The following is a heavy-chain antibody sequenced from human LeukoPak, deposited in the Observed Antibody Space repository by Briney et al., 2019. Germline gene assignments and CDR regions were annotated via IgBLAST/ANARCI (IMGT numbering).Heavy chain of an antibody. CDR2: IYHSGST. CDR3: ARTELARGENY. V-gene: IGHV4-38-2*02. Sequence: SETLSLTCTVSGYSIGSGYYWGWIRQPPGKGLEWIGSIYHSGSTYYNPSLKSRVTISVDTSKNQFSLKLSSVTAADTAVYYCARTELARGENYWGQGTLVTVSS. CDR1: GYSIGSGYY. J-gene: IGHJ4*02. D-gene: IGHD3-10*01.